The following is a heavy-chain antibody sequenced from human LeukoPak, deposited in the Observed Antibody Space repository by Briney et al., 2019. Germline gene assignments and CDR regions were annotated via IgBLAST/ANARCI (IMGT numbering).Heavy chain of an antibody. CDR3: ARSIAGWQVLFDI. V-gene: IGHV4-30-2*03. Sequence: SQTLFLTCAVSGGSISSGGYSWSWIRQPPGKGLEWIGSIYHSGSTYYNPSLKSRVTISVDTSKSQFSLKLSSVTAADTAVYYCARSIAGWQVLFDIWGQGTMVTVSS. CDR1: GGSISSGGYS. CDR2: IYHSGST. D-gene: IGHD6-6*01. J-gene: IGHJ3*02.